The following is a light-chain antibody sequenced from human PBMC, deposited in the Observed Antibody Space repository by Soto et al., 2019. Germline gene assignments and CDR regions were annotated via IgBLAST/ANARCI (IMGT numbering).Light chain of an antibody. V-gene: IGKV1-39*01. CDR1: ETITDF. J-gene: IGKJ4*01. CDR3: QKNFSPFVP. Sequence: DIQMTQSPPSLSASVGDRVTITCRASETITDFLNWYQLKPGKAPKLLIYSASNLQPGVPSRFSGRGYRTDFTLTLSGLQHEDSATYYCQKNFSPFVPFGAGTKVEV. CDR2: SAS.